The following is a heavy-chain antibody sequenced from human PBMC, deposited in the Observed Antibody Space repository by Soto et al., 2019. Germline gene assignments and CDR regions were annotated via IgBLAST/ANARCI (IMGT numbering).Heavy chain of an antibody. D-gene: IGHD2-2*01. CDR3: ARVMGYCSSTSCPQRYGMDV. V-gene: IGHV3-72*01. CDR1: GFTFSDHY. J-gene: IGHJ6*02. CDR2: TRNKANSYTT. Sequence: HPGGSLRLSCAASGFTFSDHYMDWVRQAPGKGLEWVGRTRNKANSYTTEYAASVKGRFTISRDDSKNSLYLQMNSLKTEDTAVYYCARVMGYCSSTSCPQRYGMDVWGQGTTVTVSS.